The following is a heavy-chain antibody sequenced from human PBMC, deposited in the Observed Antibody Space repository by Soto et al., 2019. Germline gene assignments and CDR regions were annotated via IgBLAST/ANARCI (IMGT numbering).Heavy chain of an antibody. J-gene: IGHJ3*02. Sequence: PGESLKISCKGSGYSFTSYWIGWVRQMPWKGLEGRGIIYPGYSDTRYSPSFQGQVTISADKSISTAYLQWSSLKASDTAMYYCATSMVRGVIITAFDIRGQGTMVTVSS. CDR1: GYSFTSYW. V-gene: IGHV5-51*01. CDR3: ATSMVRGVIITAFDI. D-gene: IGHD3-10*01. CDR2: IYPGYSDT.